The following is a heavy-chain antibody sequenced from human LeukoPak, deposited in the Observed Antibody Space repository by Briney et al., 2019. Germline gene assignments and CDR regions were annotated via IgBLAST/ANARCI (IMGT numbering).Heavy chain of an antibody. CDR2: INHSGST. CDR1: GGSFSGYY. D-gene: IGHD3-22*01. CDR3: ARSGSYYYDKSRRAPYYFDY. J-gene: IGHJ4*02. Sequence: SETLSLTCVVHGGSFSGYYWSWIRQPPGKGLEWIGEINHSGSTNYNPSLKSRVTISVDTSKNQFSLKLSSVTAADTAVYYCARSGSYYYDKSRRAPYYFDYWGQGTLVTVSS. V-gene: IGHV4-34*01.